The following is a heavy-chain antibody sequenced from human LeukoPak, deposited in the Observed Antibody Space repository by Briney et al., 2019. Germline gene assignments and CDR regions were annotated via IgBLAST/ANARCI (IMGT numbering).Heavy chain of an antibody. CDR2: ISYDGSNK. CDR3: ARVSGNYDILTGYGYYFDY. CDR1: GFTFSSYA. Sequence: PGRSLRLSCAASGFTFSSYAMHWVRQAPGKGLEWVAVISYDGSNKYYADSVKGRFTISRDNSKNTLYLQMNSLRAEDTAVYYCARVSGNYDILTGYGYYFDYWGQGTLVTVSS. D-gene: IGHD3-9*01. J-gene: IGHJ4*02. V-gene: IGHV3-30*04.